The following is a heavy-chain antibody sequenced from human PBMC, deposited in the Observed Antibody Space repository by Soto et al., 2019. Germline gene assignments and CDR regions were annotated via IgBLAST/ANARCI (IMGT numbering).Heavy chain of an antibody. D-gene: IGHD4-17*01. CDR2: IKRETDGGTT. V-gene: IGHV3-15*01. CDR3: TTAATTVTTIDY. Sequence: EVHLVESGGGLVKPGGSLRLSCAASGFTFTNAWMSWVRQAPGKGLEWVGRIKRETDGGTTDYAAPVKGRFTISRDDSKNTLYLHMNSLKTEDTAVYYCTTAATTVTTIDYWGQGTLVTVSS. CDR1: GFTFTNAW. J-gene: IGHJ4*02.